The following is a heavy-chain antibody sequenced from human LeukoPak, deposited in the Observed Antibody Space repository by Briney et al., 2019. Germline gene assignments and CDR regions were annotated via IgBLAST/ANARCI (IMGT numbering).Heavy chain of an antibody. Sequence: PVASVTVSCKASGGTFSSYAISWVRQAPGQGLEWMGGIIPIFGTANYAQKFQGRVTITADESTSTAYMELSSLRSEDTAVYYCAVSRETVLRYFDWLLWGQGTLVTVSS. D-gene: IGHD3-9*01. CDR2: IIPIFGTA. V-gene: IGHV1-69*13. CDR3: AVSRETVLRYFDWLL. J-gene: IGHJ4*02. CDR1: GGTFSSYA.